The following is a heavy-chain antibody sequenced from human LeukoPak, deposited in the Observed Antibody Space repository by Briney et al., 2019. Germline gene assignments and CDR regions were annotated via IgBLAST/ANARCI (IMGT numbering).Heavy chain of an antibody. CDR2: MNPNSGNT. V-gene: IGHV1-8*01. CDR1: GYTFTSYD. Sequence: ASVKVSCKASGYTFTSYDINWVRQATRQGLEWMGWMNPNSGNTGYAQKFQGRVTMTRNTSISTAYMELSSLRSEDTAVYYCARGAGSRQQLVQGSFDYWGQGTLVTVSS. CDR3: ARGAGSRQQLVQGSFDY. J-gene: IGHJ4*02. D-gene: IGHD6-13*01.